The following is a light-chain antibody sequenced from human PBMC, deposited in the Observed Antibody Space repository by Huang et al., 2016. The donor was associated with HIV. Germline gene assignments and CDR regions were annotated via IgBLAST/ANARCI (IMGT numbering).Light chain of an antibody. CDR2: KES. V-gene: IGKV1-5*03. Sequence: DIQMTQSPSTLSASVGDRVTITCRASQSISSWLAGYQQKPGKAPKLLIYKESSLESGVPSRFSGIGSGTEFTLTISSLQPDDFATYYCQQYNSYSGTFGQGTKVEIK. J-gene: IGKJ1*01. CDR3: QQYNSYSGT. CDR1: QSISSW.